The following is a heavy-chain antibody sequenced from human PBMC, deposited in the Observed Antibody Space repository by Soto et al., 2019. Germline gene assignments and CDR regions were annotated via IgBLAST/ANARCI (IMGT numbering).Heavy chain of an antibody. Sequence: QVQLVQSGAEVKKPGASVKVSCKVSGYTLNEVAMHWVRQAPGKGLEWLGGFDPDEDETIYAQHFQSRVTMTEDTSTDTVYMELSSLRSEDTALYFCTTYHGDYNFDHWGQGTLVTVSS. CDR2: FDPDEDET. CDR1: GYTLNEVA. CDR3: TTYHGDYNFDH. D-gene: IGHD4-17*01. J-gene: IGHJ5*02. V-gene: IGHV1-24*01.